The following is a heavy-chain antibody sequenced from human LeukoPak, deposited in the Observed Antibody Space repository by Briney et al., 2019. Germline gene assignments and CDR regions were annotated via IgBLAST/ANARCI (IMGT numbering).Heavy chain of an antibody. CDR3: GRGLPAPGFNP. V-gene: IGHV4-59*01. CDR2: IYYSGST. D-gene: IGHD2-2*01. J-gene: IGHJ5*02. Sequence: SETLSLTCTVSGGSISSYYWSWIRQPPGKGLEWIGYIYYSGSTNYNPSLKSRVTISVDTSKNQFSLKLSSVTAADTAVDYCGRGLPAPGFNPWGQGTLVTVSS. CDR1: GGSISSYY.